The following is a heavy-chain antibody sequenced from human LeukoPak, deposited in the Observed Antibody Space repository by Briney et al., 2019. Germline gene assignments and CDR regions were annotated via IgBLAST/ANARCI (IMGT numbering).Heavy chain of an antibody. CDR1: GFTVSSCW. CDR3: ARERTLDY. Sequence: PGGSLRLSCAGSGFTVSSCWMYWVRQAPGKGLVWVSLINGDGSSTTYADSVEGRFTISSDNAKNTLYLQMNSLRAEDTAVYYCARERTLDYWGRGNLVTVSS. CDR2: INGDGSST. J-gene: IGHJ4*02. V-gene: IGHV3-74*01.